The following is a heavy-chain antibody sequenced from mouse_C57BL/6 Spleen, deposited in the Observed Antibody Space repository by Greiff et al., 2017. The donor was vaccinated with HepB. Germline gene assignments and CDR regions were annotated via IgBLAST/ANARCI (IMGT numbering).Heavy chain of an antibody. CDR1: GFSLTSYG. Sequence: VQLKESGPGLVAPSQSLTITCTVSGFSLTSYGVHWVRQPPGKGLEWLVVIWSDGSTTYNSALKSRLSISKANSKSQVFLKMNSLQTDDTAMYYCARHGGSSYGYFDVWGTGTTVTVSS. J-gene: IGHJ1*03. CDR2: IWSDGST. V-gene: IGHV2-6-1*01. CDR3: ARHGGSSYGYFDV. D-gene: IGHD1-1*02.